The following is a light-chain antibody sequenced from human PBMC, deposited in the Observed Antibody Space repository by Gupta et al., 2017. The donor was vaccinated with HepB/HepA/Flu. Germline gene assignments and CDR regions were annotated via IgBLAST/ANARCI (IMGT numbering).Light chain of an antibody. CDR1: SSNIGSNT. Sequence: QSVLTQPPSASGTPGQRVTISCSGSSSNIGSNTVNWYQQLPVTAPKLLIYSNNQRPSGVPDRFSCSKSGTSATLAISGLQAEDEADYYCAAWDDSRNGWVFGGGTKLTVL. V-gene: IGLV1-44*01. J-gene: IGLJ3*02. CDR3: AAWDDSRNGWV. CDR2: SNN.